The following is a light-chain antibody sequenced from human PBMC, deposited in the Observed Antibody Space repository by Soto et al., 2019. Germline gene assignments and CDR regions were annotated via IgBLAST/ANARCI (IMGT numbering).Light chain of an antibody. CDR2: DAF. CDR1: QSVSSSY. J-gene: IGKJ2*01. Sequence: EIVLTQSPATLSLSPGERATLSCGASQSVSSSYLAWYQQKPGLAPRLLIYDAFSMATGIPDRFSGSGSWTDFTFTISIFEPVDFAVYYFQQYGICPYAFGLGTKLEIK. V-gene: IGKV3D-20*01. CDR3: QQYGICPYA.